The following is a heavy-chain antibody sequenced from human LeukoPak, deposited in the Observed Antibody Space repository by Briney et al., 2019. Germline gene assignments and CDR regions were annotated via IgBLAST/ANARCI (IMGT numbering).Heavy chain of an antibody. J-gene: IGHJ4*02. CDR3: ARDPPFGRGSSAPLAVDY. CDR2: ISSSSSTI. Sequence: GGSLRLSCAASGFTFSSYSMNWVRQAPGKGLEWVSYISSSSSTIYYADSVKGRFTISRDNAKNSLYLQMNSLRDEDTAVYYCARDPPFGRGSSAPLAVDYWGQGTLVTVSS. D-gene: IGHD2-2*01. CDR1: GFTFSSYS. V-gene: IGHV3-48*02.